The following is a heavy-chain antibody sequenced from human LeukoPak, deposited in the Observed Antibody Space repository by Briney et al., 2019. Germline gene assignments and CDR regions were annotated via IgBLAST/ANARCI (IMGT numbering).Heavy chain of an antibody. Sequence: GGSLRLSCAASGFTFDDSAMHWVRQAPGKGLEWVSLISGDGSSTYYTDSVKGRFTISRDNSKNSLYLQMNSLTTEDTALYYCAKDSGYTSGWYEYFRHWGQGTLVTVSS. D-gene: IGHD6-19*01. CDR3: AKDSGYTSGWYEYFRH. J-gene: IGHJ1*01. V-gene: IGHV3-43*02. CDR1: GFTFDDSA. CDR2: ISGDGSST.